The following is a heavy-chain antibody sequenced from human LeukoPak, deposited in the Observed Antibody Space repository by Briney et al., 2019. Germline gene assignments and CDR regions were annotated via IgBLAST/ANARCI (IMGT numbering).Heavy chain of an antibody. D-gene: IGHD3-10*01. CDR2: IYYIGST. J-gene: IGHJ5*02. CDR3: ARLRIRVALWFGEIRRGYNWFDP. V-gene: IGHV4-39*01. Sequence: SETLSLTCTVSGGSISSSSSYWGWIRQPPGKGLEWIGSIYYIGSTYYNPSLKSRVTISVDTSKNQFSLKLSSVTAADTAVYYCARLRIRVALWFGEIRRGYNWFDPWGQGTLVTVSS. CDR1: GGSISSSSSY.